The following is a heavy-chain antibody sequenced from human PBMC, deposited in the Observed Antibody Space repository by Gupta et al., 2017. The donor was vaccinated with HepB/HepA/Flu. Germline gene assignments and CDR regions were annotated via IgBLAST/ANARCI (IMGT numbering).Heavy chain of an antibody. V-gene: IGHV1-2*02. J-gene: IGHJ4*02. CDR3: ATIEGGRGTT. CDR2: VHPGSGVT. CDR1: GSTVSKYY. Sequence: QVQLVQSGAEVKKPGASVKISCTTFGSTVSKYYIHWGSQAPGQGLQWVGFVHPGSGVTKIAAKFQGRGIMTSDTSITTGYMELTRLKSDDTAIYSCATIEGGRGTTWGQGTLITVSS. D-gene: IGHD1-7*01.